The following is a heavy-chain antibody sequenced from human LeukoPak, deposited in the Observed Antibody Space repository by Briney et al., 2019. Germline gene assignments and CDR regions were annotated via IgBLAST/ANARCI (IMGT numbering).Heavy chain of an antibody. D-gene: IGHD5-24*01. J-gene: IGHJ4*02. CDR2: IYPGDSDT. V-gene: IGHV5-51*01. Sequence: GESLMISCKGSGYSFTSNWIGWVRQMPGRGLEWMGIIYPGDSDTRYSPSFQGQVTISADKSISTPSLQWSSLKASDTAMYYCARHAADGYNYIDNWGQGTLVTVSS. CDR3: ARHAADGYNYIDN. CDR1: GYSFTSNW.